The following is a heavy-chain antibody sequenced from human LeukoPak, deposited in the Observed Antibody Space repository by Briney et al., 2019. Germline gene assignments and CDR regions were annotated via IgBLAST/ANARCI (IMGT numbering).Heavy chain of an antibody. CDR3: ARDQVAGTLFDY. CDR2: ISSSGSSI. D-gene: IGHD6-19*01. Sequence: GGSLRLSCAASGFTFRSYEMNWVRQAPGKGLEWVSYISSSGSSIYYADSVRGRFTISRDNAKNSLYLQMNSLRAEDTAVYYCARDQVAGTLFDYWGQGILVTVSS. CDR1: GFTFRSYE. V-gene: IGHV3-48*03. J-gene: IGHJ4*02.